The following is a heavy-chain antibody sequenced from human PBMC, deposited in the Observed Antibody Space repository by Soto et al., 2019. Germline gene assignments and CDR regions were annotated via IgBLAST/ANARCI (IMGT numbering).Heavy chain of an antibody. CDR2: IIPIFGTA. D-gene: IGHD5-18*01. CDR1: VSPASRSA. Sequence: SGNSSCCSSVSPASRSAYSCVRQAPGQGLEWKGGIIPIFGTANYAQKFQGRVTITADESTSTAYRELRSLRYEDTAVYYCARSATAMPTYYYYYGMHAWSRGTTARVSS. CDR3: ARSATAMPTYYYYYGMHA. V-gene: IGHV1-69*13. J-gene: IGHJ6*02.